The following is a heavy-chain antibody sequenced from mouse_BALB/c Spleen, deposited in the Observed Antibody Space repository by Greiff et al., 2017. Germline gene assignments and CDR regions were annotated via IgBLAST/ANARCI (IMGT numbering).Heavy chain of an antibody. D-gene: IGHD2-3*01. Sequence: VQLQQSGAELAKPGASVKMSCKASGYTFTSYWMHWVKQRPGQGLEWIGYINPSTGYTEYNQKFKDKATLTADKSSSTAYMQLSSLTSEDSAVYYCARAGIYDGYFDYWGQGTTLTVSS. V-gene: IGHV1-7*01. CDR3: ARAGIYDGYFDY. CDR1: GYTFTSYW. J-gene: IGHJ2*01. CDR2: INPSTGYT.